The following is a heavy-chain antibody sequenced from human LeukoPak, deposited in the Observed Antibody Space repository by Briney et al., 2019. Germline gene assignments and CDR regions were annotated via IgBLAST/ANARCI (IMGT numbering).Heavy chain of an antibody. V-gene: IGHV3-49*04. CDR1: GFTFSSYW. CDR3: ARANSFDSSGYYFDY. CDR2: IRSKTYRGTT. J-gene: IGHJ4*02. Sequence: GGSLRLSCAASGFTFSSYWMSWVRQAPGKGVEGVAFIRSKTYRGTTEYAASVKGRFTISRDDSISIPYLQMNSLKTEDTAVYYCARANSFDSSGYYFDYWGQGTLVTVSS. D-gene: IGHD3-22*01.